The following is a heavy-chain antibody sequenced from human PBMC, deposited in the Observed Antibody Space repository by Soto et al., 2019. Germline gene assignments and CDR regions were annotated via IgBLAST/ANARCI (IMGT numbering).Heavy chain of an antibody. Sequence: GGSLRLSCTASGFTFSSYWMHWVRQAPGKGLVWVSRINSDGSSTSYADSVKGRFTISRDNAKNTLYLQMNSLRAEDTAVYYCARGLYYYDSSGYYWFDYWGQGTLVTVSS. D-gene: IGHD3-22*01. CDR2: INSDGSST. CDR3: ARGLYYYDSSGYYWFDY. J-gene: IGHJ4*02. V-gene: IGHV3-74*01. CDR1: GFTFSSYW.